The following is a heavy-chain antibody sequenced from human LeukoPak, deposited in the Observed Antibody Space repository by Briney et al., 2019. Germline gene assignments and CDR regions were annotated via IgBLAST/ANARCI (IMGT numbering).Heavy chain of an antibody. J-gene: IGHJ4*02. V-gene: IGHV3-53*01. CDR3: ARDRRGNSGYDTDLDY. Sequence: GGSLRLSCAASGFTVSRNYMSWVRQAPGKGLESVSITYSDGSTYYADSVKGRFTISRDNFKNTLYLQMNSLRAEDTALYYCARDRRGNSGYDTDLDYWGQGTLVTVSS. CDR1: GFTVSRNY. CDR2: TYSDGST. D-gene: IGHD5-12*01.